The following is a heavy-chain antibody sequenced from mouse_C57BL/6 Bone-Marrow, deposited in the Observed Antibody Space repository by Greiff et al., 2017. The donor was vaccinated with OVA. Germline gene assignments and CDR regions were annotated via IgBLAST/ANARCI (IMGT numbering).Heavy chain of an antibody. J-gene: IGHJ3*01. V-gene: IGHV1-4*01. CDR2: INPSSGYT. CDR3: ASVNYYGSSPAWFAY. D-gene: IGHD1-1*01. Sequence: VKLVESGAELARPGASVKMSCKASGYTFTSYTMHWVKQRPGQGLEWIGYINPSSGYTKYNQKFKDKATLTADKSSSTAYMQLSSLTSEDSAVYYCASVNYYGSSPAWFAYWGQGTLVTVSA. CDR1: GYTFTSYT.